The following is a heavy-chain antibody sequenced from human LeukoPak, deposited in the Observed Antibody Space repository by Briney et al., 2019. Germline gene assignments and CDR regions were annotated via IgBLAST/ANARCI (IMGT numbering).Heavy chain of an antibody. CDR1: AFTFRTYS. CDR3: ATKDSSGYIDAFDI. CDR2: IYSGGST. D-gene: IGHD3-22*01. V-gene: IGHV3-53*01. Sequence: GGSLRLSCVASAFTFRTYSMHWVRQAPGKGLEWVSVIYSGGSTYYADSVKGRFTISRDNSKNTLYLQMNSLRAEDTAVYYCATKDSSGYIDAFDIWGQGTMVTVSS. J-gene: IGHJ3*02.